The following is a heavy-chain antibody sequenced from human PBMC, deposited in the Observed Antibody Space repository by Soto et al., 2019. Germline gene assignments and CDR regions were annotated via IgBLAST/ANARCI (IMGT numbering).Heavy chain of an antibody. CDR2: IYHSGST. D-gene: IGHD3-9*01. V-gene: IGHV4-30-2*01. CDR3: ASRYYDILTGSHWFDP. CDR1: GGSISSGGYS. J-gene: IGHJ5*02. Sequence: QLQLQESGSGLVKPSQTLSLTCAVSGGSISSGGYSWSWIRQPPGKGLEGIGYIYHSGSTYYNPSLKSRVTLSVDRSKNQFSLKLSSVTAADTAVYYCASRYYDILTGSHWFDPWGQGTLVTVSS.